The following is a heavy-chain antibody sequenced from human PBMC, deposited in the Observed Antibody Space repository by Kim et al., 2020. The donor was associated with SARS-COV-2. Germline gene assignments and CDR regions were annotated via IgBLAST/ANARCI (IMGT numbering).Heavy chain of an antibody. V-gene: IGHV6-1*01. Sequence: SQTLSLTCAISGDSVSSNSAAWNWIRQSPSRGLEWLGRTYYRSKWYNDYAVSVKSRITINPDTSKNQFSLQLNSVTPEDTAVYYCAREGIAVAGATQWNWFAPWGQGTLVTMSS. CDR1: GDSVSSNSAA. J-gene: IGHJ5*02. CDR3: AREGIAVAGATQWNWFAP. D-gene: IGHD6-19*01. CDR2: TYYRSKWYN.